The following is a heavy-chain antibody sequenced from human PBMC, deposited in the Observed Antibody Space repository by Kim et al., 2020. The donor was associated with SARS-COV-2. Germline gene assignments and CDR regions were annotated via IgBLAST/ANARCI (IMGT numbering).Heavy chain of an antibody. J-gene: IGHJ4*02. D-gene: IGHD2-8*01. V-gene: IGHV1-3*01. CDR3: ARVLYTYGAGYDN. CDR2: SNGGNGNR. CDR1: GYSFTGYA. Sequence: ASVKVSCKASGYSFTGYAIHWVRQAPGQGLEWRGWSNGGNGNRRYSQKLEGRVTLTRDTSASTAYMELVSLRAEDTAVYFCARVLYTYGAGYDNWGQGTLVTVSS.